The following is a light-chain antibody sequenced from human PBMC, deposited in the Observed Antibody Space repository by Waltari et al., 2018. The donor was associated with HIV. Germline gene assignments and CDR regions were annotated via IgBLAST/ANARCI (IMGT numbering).Light chain of an antibody. V-gene: IGKV1-9*01. CDR1: QGIAGY. Sequence: DTKLTQSPPSLSASLGDRVTITCRASQGIAGYLAWYQQKPGKPPNLLIYETSTLQNGVPSRFSGSGSGTEFTLTISSLQPEDFTTYYCQQLNTYPPTFGGGTKVEIK. CDR2: ETS. J-gene: IGKJ4*01. CDR3: QQLNTYPPT.